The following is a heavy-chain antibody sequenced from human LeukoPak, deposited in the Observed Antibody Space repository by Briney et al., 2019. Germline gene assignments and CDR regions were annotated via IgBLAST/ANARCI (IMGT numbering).Heavy chain of an antibody. J-gene: IGHJ6*02. CDR2: ISDDGSDK. V-gene: IGHV3-30*04. D-gene: IGHD5-18*01. CDR3: ARNREDTAYYFGMDV. CDR1: GFTFSNCA. Sequence: GRSLRLSCVASGFTFSNCAMHWVRQAPGKGLGWVAVISDDGSDKKYADSVKGRFTISRDNSKNTVYLQMNSLRAEDTAVYYCARNREDTAYYFGMDVWGQATTFTVSS.